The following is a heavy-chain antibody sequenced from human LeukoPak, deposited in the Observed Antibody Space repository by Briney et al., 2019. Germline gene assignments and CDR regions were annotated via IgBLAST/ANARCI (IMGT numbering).Heavy chain of an antibody. D-gene: IGHD6-13*01. Sequence: PGGSLRLSCGASGFTFSSYGMHWVRQAPGKGLEWVAFIRYDGSNKYYADSVKGRFTISRDNSKNTLYLQMNSLRAEDTAVYYCAKSPSIAAAGTRGWFDPWGQGTLVTVSS. J-gene: IGHJ5*02. CDR1: GFTFSSYG. V-gene: IGHV3-30*02. CDR3: AKSPSIAAAGTRGWFDP. CDR2: IRYDGSNK.